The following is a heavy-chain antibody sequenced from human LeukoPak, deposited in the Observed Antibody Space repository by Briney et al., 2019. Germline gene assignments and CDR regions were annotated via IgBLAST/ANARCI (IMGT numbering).Heavy chain of an antibody. CDR1: GFTFSSYG. J-gene: IGHJ4*02. V-gene: IGHV3-33*01. CDR3: ARENPRYSSSWVQVDY. CDR2: IWYDGSNK. Sequence: GGSLRLSCAASGFTFSSYGMHWVRQAPGKGLEWVAVIWYDGSNKYYADSVKGRFTISRDNSKNTLYLQMNSLRAEDTAVYYCARENPRYSSSWVQVDYWGQGTLVTVSP. D-gene: IGHD6-13*01.